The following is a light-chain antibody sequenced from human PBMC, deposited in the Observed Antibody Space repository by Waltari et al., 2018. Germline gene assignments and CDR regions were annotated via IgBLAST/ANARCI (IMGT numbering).Light chain of an antibody. Sequence: EIVLTQSPATLSLSPGEGATLACRASASVRSYLAWYQQKPGQAPRLLISDASKRASGIPARFSGSGSGTDFSLSISSLEPEDFAVYYCQQRHNWPLTFGGGTKVEIK. CDR3: QQRHNWPLT. CDR1: ASVRSY. J-gene: IGKJ4*01. V-gene: IGKV3-11*01. CDR2: DAS.